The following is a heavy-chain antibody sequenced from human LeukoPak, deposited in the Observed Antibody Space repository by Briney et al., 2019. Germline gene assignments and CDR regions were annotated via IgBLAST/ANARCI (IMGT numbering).Heavy chain of an antibody. CDR1: GFTFSSYW. J-gene: IGHJ5*02. Sequence: VGSLGLSCAASGFTFSSYWMSWVRQAPGKGLEWVANIKQDGSEKYYVDSVKGRFTISRDNAKNSLYLQMNSLRAEDTAVYYCARDHDYSNYVWFDPWGQGTLVTVSS. V-gene: IGHV3-7*01. CDR2: IKQDGSEK. CDR3: ARDHDYSNYVWFDP. D-gene: IGHD4-11*01.